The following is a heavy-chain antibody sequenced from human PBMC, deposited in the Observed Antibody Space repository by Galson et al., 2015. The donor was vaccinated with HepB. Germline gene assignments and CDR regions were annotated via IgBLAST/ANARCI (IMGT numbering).Heavy chain of an antibody. CDR1: GFTFSSYA. J-gene: IGHJ4*02. D-gene: IGHD3-3*01. CDR3: AREWRSGFLFDY. CDR2: ISYDGSNK. Sequence: SLRLSCAASGFTFSSYAMHWVRQAPGKGLEWVAVISYDGSNKYYADSVKGRFTISRDNSKNTLYLQMNSLRAEDTAVYYCAREWRSGFLFDYWGQGTLVTVSS. V-gene: IGHV3-30*04.